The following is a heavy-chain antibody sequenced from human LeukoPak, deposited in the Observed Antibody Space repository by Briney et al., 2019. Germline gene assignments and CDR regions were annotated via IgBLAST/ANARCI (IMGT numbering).Heavy chain of an antibody. CDR2: INHSGST. CDR1: GGSFSGYY. CDR3: ARSSYSSSSSV. Sequence: SETLSLTCAVYGGSFSGYYWSWIRQPPGKGLEWIGEINHSGSTNYNPSLKSRVTISVDTSKNQFSLKLSSVTAADTAVYYCARSSYSSSSSVWGQGTMVTVSS. V-gene: IGHV4-34*01. D-gene: IGHD6-6*01. J-gene: IGHJ3*01.